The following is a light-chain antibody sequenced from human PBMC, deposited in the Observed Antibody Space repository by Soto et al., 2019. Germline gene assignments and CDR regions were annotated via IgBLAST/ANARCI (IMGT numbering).Light chain of an antibody. CDR1: QSILYSSNNKNY. V-gene: IGKV4-1*01. Sequence: DIVMTQSPDSLAVSLGERATINCKSSQSILYSSNNKNYLAWYQQKPGQPPRLRIYWTSTRESGVPDRFSGSGSGADFTLTISSLQAEDVAVYYCQQYYDTPLTFGGGTKVEIK. CDR2: WTS. J-gene: IGKJ4*01. CDR3: QQYYDTPLT.